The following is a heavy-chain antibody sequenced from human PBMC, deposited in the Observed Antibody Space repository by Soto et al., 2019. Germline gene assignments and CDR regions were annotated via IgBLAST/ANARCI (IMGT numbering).Heavy chain of an antibody. J-gene: IGHJ4*02. Sequence: EVQLVESGGGLIQPGGSLRLSCAVSGFTVSNNYMSWVRQAPGKGLEGVSVIYSGGYTAYGDSVKGRFTISRDNSKNTLYLQMNARGAGAAGLFYCGAPPGGGGYWGQGTLVTVSS. CDR2: IYSGGYT. CDR1: GFTVSNNY. D-gene: IGHD3-10*01. CDR3: GAPPGGGGY. V-gene: IGHV3-53*01.